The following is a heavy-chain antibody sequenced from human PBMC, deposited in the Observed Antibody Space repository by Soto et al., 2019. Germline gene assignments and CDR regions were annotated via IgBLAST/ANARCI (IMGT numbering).Heavy chain of an antibody. V-gene: IGHV6-1*01. CDR2: TYYRSKWYN. D-gene: IGHD6-6*01. J-gene: IGHJ6*02. CDR1: GDSVSSNSAA. Sequence: SQTLSLTCVISGDSVSSNSAAWNWIRQSPSRGLEWLGRTYYRSKWYNDYAVSVKSRITINPDTSKNQFSLQLNSVTPEDTAVYYCAREPSIAARYYYYGLDVWGQGTTVTVSS. CDR3: AREPSIAARYYYYGLDV.